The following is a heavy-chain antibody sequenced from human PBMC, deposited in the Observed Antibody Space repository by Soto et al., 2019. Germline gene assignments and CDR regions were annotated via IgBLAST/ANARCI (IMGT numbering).Heavy chain of an antibody. D-gene: IGHD5-12*01. CDR2: IWYDGSNK. CDR1: GFTFSSYG. Sequence: QVQLVESGGGVVQPGRSLRLSCAASGFTFSSYGMHWVRQAPGKGLEWVAVIWYDGSNKWYADSVKGRFTISRDNSKNTLYLQMNRLRAGDTAVYSCARDRGYSGYDSPRFYYGMDVWGQGTTVTVSS. J-gene: IGHJ6*02. CDR3: ARDRGYSGYDSPRFYYGMDV. V-gene: IGHV3-33*01.